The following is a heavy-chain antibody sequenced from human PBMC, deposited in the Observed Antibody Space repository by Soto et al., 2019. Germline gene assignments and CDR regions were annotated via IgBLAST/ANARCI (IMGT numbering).Heavy chain of an antibody. J-gene: IGHJ6*02. CDR1: GGSISSYY. D-gene: IGHD3-10*01. V-gene: IGHV4-59*01. Sequence: SETLSLTCTVSGGSISSYYWSWIRQPPGKGLEWIGYIYYSGSTNYNPSLKSRVTISVDTSKNQFSLKLSSVTAADTAVYYCARDPMVRGVTYGMDVWGQGTTVTVS. CDR3: ARDPMVRGVTYGMDV. CDR2: IYYSGST.